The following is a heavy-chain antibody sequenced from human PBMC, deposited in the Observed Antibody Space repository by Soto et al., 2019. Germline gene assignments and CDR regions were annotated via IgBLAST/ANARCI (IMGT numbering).Heavy chain of an antibody. D-gene: IGHD2-15*01. J-gene: IGHJ4*02. CDR3: AKAAYCSSGWCYRMSPFDY. CDR1: GFTFSNSA. CDR2: ISGSGVST. Sequence: EVQLVQSGGGLVQPGGSLRLPCAASGFTFSNSAMSWVRQAPGKGLEWVSAISGSGVSTDYTDSVKGRFTISRDNSKNTVYLQMKSLRAEDTAVYYCAKAAYCSSGWCYRMSPFDYWGQGTLVTVSS. V-gene: IGHV3-23*04.